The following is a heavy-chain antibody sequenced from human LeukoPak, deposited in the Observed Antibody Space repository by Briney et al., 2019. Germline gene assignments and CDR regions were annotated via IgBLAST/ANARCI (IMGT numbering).Heavy chain of an antibody. Sequence: PSQTLSLTCAVSGGSISSGGYSWSWIRQPPGKGLEWIGYIYHSGSTNYNPSLKSRVTISVDTSKNQFSLKLTSVTAADTAVYYCARVGGTNVFDIWGQGTMVTVSS. J-gene: IGHJ3*02. D-gene: IGHD1-7*01. CDR2: IYHSGST. V-gene: IGHV4-30-2*01. CDR1: GGSISSGGYS. CDR3: ARVGGTNVFDI.